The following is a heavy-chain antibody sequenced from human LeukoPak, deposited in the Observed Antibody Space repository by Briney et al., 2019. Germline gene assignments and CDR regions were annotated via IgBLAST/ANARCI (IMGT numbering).Heavy chain of an antibody. Sequence: SETLSLTCTVSGGSISSYYWNWIRQPAGKGLEWIGRIDTSGTTNYNPSLKSRVTMSVDTSKKQFSLKLSSVTAADTAVYYCASTLQNAWELPRDPFDIWGQGTMVTVSS. CDR3: ASTLQNAWELPRDPFDI. CDR1: GGSISSYY. D-gene: IGHD1-26*01. CDR2: IDTSGTT. J-gene: IGHJ3*02. V-gene: IGHV4-4*07.